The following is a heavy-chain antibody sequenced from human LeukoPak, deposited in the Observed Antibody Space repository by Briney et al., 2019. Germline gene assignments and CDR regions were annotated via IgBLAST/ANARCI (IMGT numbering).Heavy chain of an antibody. CDR1: GGSISSYY. Sequence: PSETLSLTCTVSGGSISSYYWSWIRQPAGKGLEWIGRIYTSGSTNYNPSLKSRVTMSVDTSKNQFSLQLSSVTAAATAVYYCATFRNYGDYWGDAFDIWGQGTMVTVSS. CDR2: IYTSGST. D-gene: IGHD4-17*01. V-gene: IGHV4-4*07. J-gene: IGHJ3*02. CDR3: ATFRNYGDYWGDAFDI.